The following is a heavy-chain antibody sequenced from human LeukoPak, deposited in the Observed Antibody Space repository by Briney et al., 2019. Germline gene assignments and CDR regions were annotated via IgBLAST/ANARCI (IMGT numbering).Heavy chain of an antibody. Sequence: QTGRPLRLSCAASGFTFSSYAMHWVRQAPGKGLEWVALISYDGSNRYYADSVKGRFTISRDNSNNMLFLQMNSLRAEDTAVYYCAREVVDYVWGSYRPRVFDYWGQGTLVTVSS. CDR2: ISYDGSNR. J-gene: IGHJ4*02. D-gene: IGHD3-16*02. CDR3: AREVVDYVWGSYRPRVFDY. CDR1: GFTFSSYA. V-gene: IGHV3-30-3*01.